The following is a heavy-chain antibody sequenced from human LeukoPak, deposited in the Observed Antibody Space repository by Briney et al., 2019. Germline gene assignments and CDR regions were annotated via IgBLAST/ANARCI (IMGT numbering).Heavy chain of an antibody. Sequence: PSETLSLTCAISGGSISSGGYSWSWIRQPPGKGLEWIGYIYYSGSTYYNPSLKSRVTISVDTSKNQFSLKLSSVTAADTAVYYCARGKNTYYYYMDVWGKGTTVTVSS. V-gene: IGHV4-30-4*07. CDR1: GGSISSGGYS. CDR2: IYYSGST. CDR3: ARGKNTYYYYMDV. J-gene: IGHJ6*03.